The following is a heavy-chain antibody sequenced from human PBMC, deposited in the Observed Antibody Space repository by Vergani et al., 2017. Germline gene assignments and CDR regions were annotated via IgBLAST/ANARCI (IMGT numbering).Heavy chain of an antibody. Sequence: QVQLVQSGAEVKKPGASVKVSCKASGYTFTSYGISWVRQAPGQGLEWMGWISAYNGNTNYAQKLQGRVTMTTDTSKSTAYMELRSLRSDDTAVYYCARDRKYDYVWGSYRRRGFDYWGQGTLVTVSS. CDR2: ISAYNGNT. CDR1: GYTFTSYG. J-gene: IGHJ4*02. D-gene: IGHD3-16*02. V-gene: IGHV1-18*01. CDR3: ARDRKYDYVWGSYRRRGFDY.